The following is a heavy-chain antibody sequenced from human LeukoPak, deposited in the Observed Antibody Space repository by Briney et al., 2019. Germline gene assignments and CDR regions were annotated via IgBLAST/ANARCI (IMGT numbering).Heavy chain of an antibody. D-gene: IGHD1-26*01. CDR1: NYSISSGYY. J-gene: IGHJ4*02. Sequence: SETLSLTCAVSNYSISSGYYWGWIRQPPAKGLEWIGNIYRSGTTYHNPSLKNRVTISVDTSENQFSLNLSFVTAADTAVYYCARVSSWEPDYYFDYWGQGILVTVSS. CDR2: IYRSGTT. V-gene: IGHV4-38-2*01. CDR3: ARVSSWEPDYYFDY.